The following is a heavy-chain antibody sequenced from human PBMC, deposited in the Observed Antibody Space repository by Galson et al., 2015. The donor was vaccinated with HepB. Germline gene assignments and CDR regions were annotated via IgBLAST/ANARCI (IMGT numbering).Heavy chain of an antibody. D-gene: IGHD2-2*01. J-gene: IGHJ5*02. CDR2: IIPILGIA. Sequence: SVKVSCKASGGTFSSYTISWVRQAPGQGLEWMGRIIPILGIANYAQKFQGRVTITADKSTSTAYMELSSLRSEDTAVYYCAAYCSSTSCYVWDAWGQGTLVTVSS. CDR3: AAYCSSTSCYVWDA. CDR1: GGTFSSYT. V-gene: IGHV1-69*02.